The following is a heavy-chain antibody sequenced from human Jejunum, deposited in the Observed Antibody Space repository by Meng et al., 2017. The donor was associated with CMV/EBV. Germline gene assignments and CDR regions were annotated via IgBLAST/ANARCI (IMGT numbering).Heavy chain of an antibody. CDR1: FSSYW. J-gene: IGHJ5*02. V-gene: IGHV3-74*01. D-gene: IGHD3-3*01. CDR2: INSDGSST. Sequence: FSSYWMHWVRQVPGRGLVWVSRINSDGSSTSYADSVKGRFTISRDNAKNSLYLQMNSLRDEDTAVYYCAKDRDSWSGYYTIAWFDPWGQGTLVTVSS. CDR3: AKDRDSWSGYYTIAWFDP.